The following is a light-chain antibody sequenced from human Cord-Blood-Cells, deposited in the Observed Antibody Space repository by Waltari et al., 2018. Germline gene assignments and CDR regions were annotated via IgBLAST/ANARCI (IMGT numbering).Light chain of an antibody. Sequence: DIQMTQSPSSLSASVGDSVTITCRASQSISSYLNWYQQKPGKAPKLLLYAASILQSGGPSRFSGSGSGTDFTLTISSLQPEDFATYYCQQSYSTLFTFGPGTKVDIK. CDR2: AAS. J-gene: IGKJ3*01. CDR3: QQSYSTLFT. V-gene: IGKV1-39*01. CDR1: QSISSY.